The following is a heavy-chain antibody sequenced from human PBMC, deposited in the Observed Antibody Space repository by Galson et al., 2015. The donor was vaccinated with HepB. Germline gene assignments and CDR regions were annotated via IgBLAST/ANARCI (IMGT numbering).Heavy chain of an antibody. J-gene: IGHJ4*02. CDR1: GFTFSSYE. Sequence: SLRLSCAASGFTFSSYEMNWVRQAPGKGLEWVSYISSSGSTIYYADSVKGRFTISRDNAKNSLYLQMNSLRAEDTAVYYCARGRNYYDSSGYYGGYYFDYWGQGTLVTVSS. CDR2: ISSSGSTI. D-gene: IGHD3-22*01. V-gene: IGHV3-48*03. CDR3: ARGRNYYDSSGYYGGYYFDY.